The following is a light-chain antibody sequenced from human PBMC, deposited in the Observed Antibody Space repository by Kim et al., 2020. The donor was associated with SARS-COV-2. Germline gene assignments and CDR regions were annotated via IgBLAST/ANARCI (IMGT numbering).Light chain of an antibody. CDR3: SSYSASSTYVL. V-gene: IGLV2-14*03. J-gene: IGLJ2*01. CDR1: SSDVGTFNF. CDR2: DVS. Sequence: QSITISCTGTSSDVGTFNFVSWYQQHPGKAPKLMIYDVSDRPSGVSNRFSASKSGNTASLTISGLQAEDEADYYCSSYSASSTYVLFGGGTQRPS.